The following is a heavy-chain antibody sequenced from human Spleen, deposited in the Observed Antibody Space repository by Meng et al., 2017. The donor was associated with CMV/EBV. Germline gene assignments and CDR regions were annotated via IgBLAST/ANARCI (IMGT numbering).Heavy chain of an antibody. CDR2: INSGGSVT. J-gene: IGHJ6*02. CDR3: ARVVPDYAYYYYYGMDV. Sequence: GESLKISCVASEFTFSRYSMNWVRQAPGKGLEWVSYINSGGSVTSYADSVKGRVTISRDNAKNSLYLQMNSLRAEDKAVYFCARVVPDYAYYYYYGMDVWGQGTTVTVSS. D-gene: IGHD2-2*01. CDR1: EFTFSRYS. V-gene: IGHV3-48*04.